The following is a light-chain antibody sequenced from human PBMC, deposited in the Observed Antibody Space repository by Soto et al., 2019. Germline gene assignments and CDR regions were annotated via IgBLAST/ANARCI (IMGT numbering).Light chain of an antibody. CDR3: QQYSASPT. CDR2: GAS. V-gene: IGKV3-15*01. Sequence: EIFMTQSPATLSVSPGEKVILSCRASQSVGTTLAWYQQKPGQAPSLLIRGASTRATGVPARFSGSGSGTEFTLTSRSLQSEDFAIYYCQQYSASPTFGGGTTLEIK. J-gene: IGKJ4*02. CDR1: QSVGTT.